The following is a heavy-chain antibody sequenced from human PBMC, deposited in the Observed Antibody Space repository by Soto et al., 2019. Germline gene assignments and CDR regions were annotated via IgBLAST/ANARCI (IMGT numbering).Heavy chain of an antibody. D-gene: IGHD4-17*01. V-gene: IGHV3-NL1*01. CDR3: ARDVDADFRTDFDY. Sequence: PGGSLGLSCAASGIPSSRYGMHWVRQAPGKGLEWVSTLYRGGSADYADSVRGRFTISRDNSKNTLYLQMNRLRGEDTALYYCARDVDADFRTDFDYWGRGTLVTVSS. J-gene: IGHJ4*02. CDR2: LYRGGSA. CDR1: GIPSSRYG.